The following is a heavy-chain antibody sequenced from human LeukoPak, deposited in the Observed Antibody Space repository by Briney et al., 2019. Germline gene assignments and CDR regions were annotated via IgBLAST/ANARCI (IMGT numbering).Heavy chain of an antibody. CDR1: GLTFRSYR. D-gene: IGHD3-16*01. V-gene: IGHV3-7*04. Sequence: GGSLRLSCAASGLTFRSYRMTWVRQAPGEGLEWVSTLEYDGSETYYVDSVRGRFSISRDNAKNSLYLHMNSLSAEDTAVYDCARDSTLSNYWGEGTLVTVSS. J-gene: IGHJ4*02. CDR3: ARDSTLSNY. CDR2: LEYDGSET.